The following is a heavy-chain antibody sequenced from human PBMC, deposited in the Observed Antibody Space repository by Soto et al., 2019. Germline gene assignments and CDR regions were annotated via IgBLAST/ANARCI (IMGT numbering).Heavy chain of an antibody. CDR3: AKDHGMDV. Sequence: GGSLRLSCVASGFTFSDYAMAWVRQSPGKVLEWVSSILGSGVSTYYADSVKGRFTISRDISKNTVFLQMNSLRAEDTAVYYCAKDHGMDVWGQGATVTVSS. V-gene: IGHV3-23*01. CDR2: ILGSGVST. J-gene: IGHJ6*02. CDR1: GFTFSDYA.